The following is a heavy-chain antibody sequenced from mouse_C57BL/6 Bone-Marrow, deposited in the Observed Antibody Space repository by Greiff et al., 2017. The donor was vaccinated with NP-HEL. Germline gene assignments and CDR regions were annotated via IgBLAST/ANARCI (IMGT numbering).Heavy chain of an antibody. CDR2: INPNNGGT. D-gene: IGHD1-1*01. CDR3: ARGGHYYGSPYYYAMDY. CDR1: GYTFTDYN. V-gene: IGHV1-18*01. J-gene: IGHJ4*01. Sequence: VQLQQSGPELVKPGASVKIPCKASGYTFTDYNMDWVKQSHGKSLEWIGDINPNNGGTIYNQKFKGKATLTVDKSSSTAYMELRSLTSEDTAVYYCARGGHYYGSPYYYAMDYWGQGTSVTVSS.